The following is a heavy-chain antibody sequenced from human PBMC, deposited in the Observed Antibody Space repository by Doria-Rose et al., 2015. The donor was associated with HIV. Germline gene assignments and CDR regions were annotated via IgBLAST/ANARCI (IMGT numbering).Heavy chain of an antibody. CDR1: GVSLSSPGMG. CDR3: ARIKSSRWYHKYYSDF. CDR2: IFLDDER. D-gene: IGHD6-13*01. V-gene: IGHV2-26*01. Sequence: QVTLKESGPVLVKPTETLTLTCTVSGVSLSSPGMGVSWIRRPPGKALEWLANIFLDDERSYNTSLKSRLTISRGTSKSQVVLTMTDMDPVDTATYYCARIKSSRWYHKYYSDFWAREPWSSSPQ. J-gene: IGHJ4*02.